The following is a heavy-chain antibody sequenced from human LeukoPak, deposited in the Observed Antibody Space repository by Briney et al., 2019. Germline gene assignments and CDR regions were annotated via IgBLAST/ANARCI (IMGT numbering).Heavy chain of an antibody. V-gene: IGHV3-11*05. J-gene: IGHJ4*02. D-gene: IGHD3-22*01. CDR3: VRDISGYYFDY. Sequence: PGGSLRLSCAASGFTFSDYHMTWIRQAPGKGLEWVSYISGSSIYTRYADSVKGRSTISRDNAKNSLYLQMNSLRAEDTALYYCVRDISGYYFDYWGQGTLVTVSS. CDR1: GFTFSDYH. CDR2: ISGSSIYT.